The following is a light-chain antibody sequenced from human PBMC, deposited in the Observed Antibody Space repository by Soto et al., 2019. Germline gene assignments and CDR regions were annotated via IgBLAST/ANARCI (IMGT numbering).Light chain of an antibody. CDR1: QSVRSF. CDR3: QQRRSWPPTIT. Sequence: EIVLTQSPANLSLSPGDRATLSCRASQSVRSFLAWYQQKPGRAPRLLIYDASNRATGIPARFSGSGSGTDFTLTISSLEPEDFAVYYCQQRRSWPPTITFGQGTRLDIK. CDR2: DAS. J-gene: IGKJ5*01. V-gene: IGKV3-11*01.